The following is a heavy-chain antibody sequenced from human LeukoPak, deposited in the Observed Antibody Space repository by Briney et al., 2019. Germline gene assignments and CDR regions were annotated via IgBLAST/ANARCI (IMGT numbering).Heavy chain of an antibody. V-gene: IGHV4-39*01. Sequence: SEALSLTCTVSGGSISSYYWGWIRQPPGKGLEWIGSIYYSGSTYYNPSLKSRVTISVDTSKNQFSLKLSSVTAADTAVYYCARLPYLYGYLSLWGQGTLVTVSS. J-gene: IGHJ4*02. CDR2: IYYSGST. CDR1: GGSISSYY. CDR3: ARLPYLYGYLSL. D-gene: IGHD5-24*01.